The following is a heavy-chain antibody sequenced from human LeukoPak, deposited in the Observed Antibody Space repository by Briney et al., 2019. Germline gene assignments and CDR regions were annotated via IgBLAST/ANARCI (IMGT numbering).Heavy chain of an antibody. J-gene: IGHJ4*02. D-gene: IGHD6-13*01. CDR2: IYNSGST. Sequence: SETLSLTCAVYGGSFSGYYWSWIRQPPGKGLEWIGYIYNSGSTSYNPSLKSRVTISLDTSQNQFSLKLSSLTAADTAVYYCARGVVAAAGRTFDFWGQGTLVTVSS. CDR3: ARGVVAAAGRTFDF. CDR1: GGSFSGYY. V-gene: IGHV4-59*01.